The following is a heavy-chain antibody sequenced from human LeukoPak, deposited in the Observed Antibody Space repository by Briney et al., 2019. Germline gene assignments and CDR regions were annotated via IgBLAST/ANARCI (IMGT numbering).Heavy chain of an antibody. CDR2: IYYSGTT. J-gene: IGHJ5*02. V-gene: IGHV4-59*01. CDR1: GGSISSYY. Sequence: SETLSLTRTVAGGSISSYYWSWIRQPPGKGLEYIGFIYYSGTTKYNPSLKSRATISVDTSKNQFSLKLTSVTAADTAVYYCARGRYYYDSSGYYYDNWFDPWGQGTLVTVSS. D-gene: IGHD3-22*01. CDR3: ARGRYYYDSSGYYYDNWFDP.